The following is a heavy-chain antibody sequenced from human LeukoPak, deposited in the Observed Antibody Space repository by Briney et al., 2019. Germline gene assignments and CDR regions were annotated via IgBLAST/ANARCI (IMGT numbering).Heavy chain of an antibody. CDR1: GGSISSSSYY. Sequence: SETLSLTCTVSGGSISSSSYYWGWIRQPPGKGLEWIGSIYYSGSTYYNPSLKSRVTISVDTSKNQFSLKLSSVTAADTAVYYCARHPFRYCTNGVCSDYWGQGTLVTVSS. D-gene: IGHD2-8*01. J-gene: IGHJ4*02. CDR3: ARHPFRYCTNGVCSDY. V-gene: IGHV4-39*01. CDR2: IYYSGST.